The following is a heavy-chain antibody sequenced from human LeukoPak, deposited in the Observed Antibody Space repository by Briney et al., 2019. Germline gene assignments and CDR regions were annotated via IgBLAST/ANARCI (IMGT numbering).Heavy chain of an antibody. CDR1: GFTFSRYG. J-gene: IGHJ4*02. D-gene: IGHD6-13*01. Sequence: PGRSLRLSCAASGFTFSRYGMHWVRQAPGKGLEYVSGISANGGSTYHADSVKGRFTISRDTSKNTLYLQMSSLRAEDTAMYYCVKDLYKGDSASWYFFHYWGQGTLVTVSS. CDR3: VKDLYKGDSASWYFFHY. V-gene: IGHV3-64D*06. CDR2: ISANGGST.